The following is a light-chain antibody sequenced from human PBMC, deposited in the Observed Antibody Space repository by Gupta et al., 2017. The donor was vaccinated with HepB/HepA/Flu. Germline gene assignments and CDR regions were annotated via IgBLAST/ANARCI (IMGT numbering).Light chain of an antibody. V-gene: IGLV1-44*01. CDR2: RNN. Sequence: QSVLTQPPSASGTPGQRLTIPCSGSNSNSGRNLVKWYQLFPGTSPKLFIYRNNARPSGVPGRFPDSKSGPSASLAISGLQSEDEAAYYCAALDYTLNGRWVFGGGTKLTAL. J-gene: IGLJ3*02. CDR1: NSNSGRNL. CDR3: AALDYTLNGRWV.